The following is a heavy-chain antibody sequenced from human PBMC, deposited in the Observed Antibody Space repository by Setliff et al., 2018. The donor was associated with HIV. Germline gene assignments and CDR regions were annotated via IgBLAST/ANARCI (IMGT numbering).Heavy chain of an antibody. J-gene: IGHJ6*03. D-gene: IGHD4-17*01. CDR2: ISASNGNP. V-gene: IGHV1-18*01. Sequence: GASVKVSCKASGYIFSTYGISWVRQAPGQGLEWMGWISASNGNPHYAQKVQGRVTLTTDTSTNTAYMELRSLRSDDAAVYYCAKTTPQPHYYYYVDVWGKGTTVTVSS. CDR3: AKTTPQPHYYYYVDV. CDR1: GYIFSTYG.